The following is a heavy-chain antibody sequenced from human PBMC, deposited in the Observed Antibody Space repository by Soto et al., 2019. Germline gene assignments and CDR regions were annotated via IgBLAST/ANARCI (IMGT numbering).Heavy chain of an antibody. J-gene: IGHJ4*02. V-gene: IGHV1-69*06. CDR1: GGTFSSYA. Sequence: QVQLVQSGAEVKKPGSSVKVSCKASGGTFSSYAISWVRQAPGQGLEWMGGIIPIFGTANYAQKFQGRVTSTADKSTSTAYMELSSLRSEDTAVYYCARPSLAYCGGDCYSAFDYWGQGTLVTVSS. CDR2: IIPIFGTA. CDR3: ARPSLAYCGGDCYSAFDY. D-gene: IGHD2-21*02.